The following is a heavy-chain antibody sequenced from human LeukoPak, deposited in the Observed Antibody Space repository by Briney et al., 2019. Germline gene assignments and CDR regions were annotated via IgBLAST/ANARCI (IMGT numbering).Heavy chain of an antibody. Sequence: ASVKVSCKASGGTFSSYAISWVRQAPGQGLEWMGRMNPNSGNTGYAQKFQGRVTMTRNTSISTAYMELSSLRSEDTAVYYCARGPGDYYYYYGMDVWGQGTTVTVSS. CDR1: GGTFSSYA. CDR3: ARGPGDYYYYYGMDV. J-gene: IGHJ6*02. D-gene: IGHD7-27*01. CDR2: MNPNSGNT. V-gene: IGHV1-8*02.